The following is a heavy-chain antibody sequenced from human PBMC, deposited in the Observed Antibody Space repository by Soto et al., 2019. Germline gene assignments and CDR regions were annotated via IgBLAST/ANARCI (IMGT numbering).Heavy chain of an antibody. V-gene: IGHV4-4*02. D-gene: IGHD3-16*02. Sequence: PSQTLSLTCPVSGGSISSSNWWSWVRQPAGNGLEWIGEIYHTGSTNYNPSHKSRVTISVDKSKNQVSLKLSSVTAADTAVYYCARGGVITFGGVIGDDAFDIWGQGTMVTVSS. CDR3: ARGGVITFGGVIGDDAFDI. J-gene: IGHJ3*02. CDR2: IYHTGST. CDR1: GGSISSSNW.